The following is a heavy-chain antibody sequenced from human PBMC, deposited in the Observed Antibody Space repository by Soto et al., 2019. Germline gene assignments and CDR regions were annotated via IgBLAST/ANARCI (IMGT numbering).Heavy chain of an antibody. V-gene: IGHV3-23*01. CDR2: ISGSGGST. Sequence: GGSLRLSCAASGFTFSIYAMSWVRQAPGKGLEWVSAISGSGGSTYYADSVKGRFTISRDNSKNTLYLQMNSLRAEDTAVYYCAKLPYDYIWGSYRLPDYWGQGTLVTVSS. CDR3: AKLPYDYIWGSYRLPDY. D-gene: IGHD3-16*02. CDR1: GFTFSIYA. J-gene: IGHJ4*02.